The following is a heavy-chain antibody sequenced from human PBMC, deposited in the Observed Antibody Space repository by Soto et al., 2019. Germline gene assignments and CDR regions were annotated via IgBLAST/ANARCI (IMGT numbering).Heavy chain of an antibody. V-gene: IGHV4-30-2*01. D-gene: IGHD3-22*01. J-gene: IGHJ4*02. Sequence: PSETLSLTCAVSGGSISSGGYSWAWIRQPPGKALEWIGHTYHSGNPYYNPSLKSRVIISVDRSKNQFSLKVSSVTAADTAVYYCARVRREYDNSGPVDYWGQGTLVTVSS. CDR3: ARVRREYDNSGPVDY. CDR1: GGSISSGGYS. CDR2: TYHSGNP.